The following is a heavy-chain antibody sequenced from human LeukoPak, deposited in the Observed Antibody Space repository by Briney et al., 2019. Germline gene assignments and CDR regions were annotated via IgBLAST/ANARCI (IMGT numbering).Heavy chain of an antibody. CDR1: GGSISSYY. CDR2: IYYSGST. V-gene: IGHV4-59*08. Sequence: SETLSLTCTGSGGSISSYYWSWIRQPPGKGLEWIGYIYYSGSTNYNPSLKSRVTISVDTSKNQFSLKLSSVTAADTAVYYCARSPYSSSYYYYGMDVWGQGTTVTVSS. CDR3: ARSPYSSSYYYYGMDV. D-gene: IGHD6-6*01. J-gene: IGHJ6*02.